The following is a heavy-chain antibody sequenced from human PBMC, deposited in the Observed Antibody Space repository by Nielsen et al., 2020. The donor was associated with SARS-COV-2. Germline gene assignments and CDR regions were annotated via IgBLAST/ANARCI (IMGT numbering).Heavy chain of an antibody. D-gene: IGHD1-14*01. CDR3: ARETLDHTSSFVDH. CDR1: GFIFSTYW. Sequence: GESLKISCAASGFIFSTYWMSWVRQAPGKGLEWVANIEEDGSEKYYVDSVKGRFTVSRDNSNDTLHLQMNSLRLEDTAVYYCARETLDHTSSFVDHWGQGALVTVSS. V-gene: IGHV3-7*01. J-gene: IGHJ5*02. CDR2: IEEDGSEK.